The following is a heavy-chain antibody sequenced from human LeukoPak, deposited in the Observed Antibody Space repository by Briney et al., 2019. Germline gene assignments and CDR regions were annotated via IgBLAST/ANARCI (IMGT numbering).Heavy chain of an antibody. V-gene: IGHV6-1*01. D-gene: IGHD6-19*01. J-gene: IGHJ4*02. Sequence: SQTLSLTCAISGDTVSSNSAAWDWIRQSPSRGLEWLGRTYYRSKWYNDYAVSVESRITINPDTSKNQFSLQLNSVTPEDTAVYYCARDKSSGRIVPLDYWGQGTLVTVSS. CDR2: TYYRSKWYN. CDR3: ARDKSSGRIVPLDY. CDR1: GDTVSSNSAA.